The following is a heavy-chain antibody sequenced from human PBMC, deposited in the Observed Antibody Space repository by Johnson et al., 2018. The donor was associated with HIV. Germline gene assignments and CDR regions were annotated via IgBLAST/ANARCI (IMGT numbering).Heavy chain of an antibody. CDR3: ANQISRFDAFDI. V-gene: IGHV3-66*01. Sequence: VQLVESGGVVVQPGGSLRLSCAASGFTVSSNYMSWVRQAPGKGLEWVSVIYSGGSTYYADSVKGRFTISRDNSKNTLYLQINSLRAEDTAVYYCANQISRFDAFDIWGQGTMVTVSS. D-gene: IGHD2/OR15-2a*01. CDR1: GFTVSSNY. CDR2: IYSGGST. J-gene: IGHJ3*02.